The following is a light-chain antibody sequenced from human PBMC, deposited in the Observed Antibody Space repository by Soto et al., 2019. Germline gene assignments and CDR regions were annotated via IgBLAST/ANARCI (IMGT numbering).Light chain of an antibody. CDR3: QHYNNWPSP. J-gene: IGKJ2*01. V-gene: IGKV3-15*01. Sequence: IKITQSPHTTTVYPGTRSTLASRASQSVSSNLAWYQQKPGQAPRLLIYDASTRATGIPARFSGSGSGTEVTLTISCLQSEDFRLYYCQHYNNWPSPLGQGSKVAIK. CDR1: QSVSSN. CDR2: DAS.